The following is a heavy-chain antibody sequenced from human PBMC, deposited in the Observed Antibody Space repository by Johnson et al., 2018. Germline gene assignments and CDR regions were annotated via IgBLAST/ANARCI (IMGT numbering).Heavy chain of an antibody. CDR3: TTSVMLTPNPPNYYDSRVYYYYYMDV. CDR1: GLTVSTYD. D-gene: IGHD3-22*01. J-gene: IGHJ6*03. Sequence: VQLVESGGGLVQPGGSLRLSCAASGLTVSTYDMHWVRQAPGKGLEWVSAISGSGGSTYYADSVKGRFTISRDNSKNTLNLQMNSLNTEDTAVYYCTTSVMLTPNPPNYYDSRVYYYYYMDVWGKGTTVTVSS. CDR2: ISGSGGST. V-gene: IGHV3-23*04.